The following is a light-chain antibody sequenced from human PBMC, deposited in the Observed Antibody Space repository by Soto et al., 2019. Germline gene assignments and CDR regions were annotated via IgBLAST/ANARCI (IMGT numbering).Light chain of an antibody. V-gene: IGLV2-14*01. CDR2: EVT. J-gene: IGLJ2*01. CDR3: SSYTGSSTPVL. CDR1: SSDVGGYNY. Sequence: SALTQPASVSGSPGQSITISCTGTSSDVGGYNYVSWYQQHPGKAPKLMIYEVTNRPSGVSNRFSGSKSGNTASLTISGLQAEDEAVYYCSSYTGSSTPVLFGGGTKLTVL.